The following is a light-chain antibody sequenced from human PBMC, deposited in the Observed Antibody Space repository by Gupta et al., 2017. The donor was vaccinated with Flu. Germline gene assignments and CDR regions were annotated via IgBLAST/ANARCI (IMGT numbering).Light chain of an antibody. Sequence: IIACGGGGANFGPESEVHWYQQLAGSAPSVLIASNTIRRSGVSDRFSASRSGTSASLAITDLQADDEADYYCQSYESRLNGWVFGAGTKLTVL. V-gene: IGLV1-40*01. J-gene: IGLJ3*02. CDR2: SNT. CDR3: QSYESRLNGWV. CDR1: GANFGPESE.